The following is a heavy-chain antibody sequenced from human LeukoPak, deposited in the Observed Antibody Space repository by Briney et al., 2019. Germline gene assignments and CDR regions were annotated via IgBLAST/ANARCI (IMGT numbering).Heavy chain of an antibody. Sequence: PGGSLRLSCAASGFTFSSYAMSWVRQAPGKGLEWVSAISGSGGSTYYADSVKGRFTISRDNSKNTLYLQMNSLRAEDTAVYYCAKTGARFGEPPYYFDYWGQGTLVTVSS. D-gene: IGHD3-10*01. CDR3: AKTGARFGEPPYYFDY. J-gene: IGHJ4*02. V-gene: IGHV3-23*01. CDR1: GFTFSSYA. CDR2: ISGSGGST.